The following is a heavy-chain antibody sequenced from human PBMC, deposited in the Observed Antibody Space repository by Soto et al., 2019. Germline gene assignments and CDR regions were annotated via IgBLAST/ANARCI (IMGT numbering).Heavy chain of an antibody. CDR1: GGSISSYY. CDR2: IYYSGST. D-gene: IGHD2-15*01. V-gene: IGHV4-59*01. CDR3: ARGQLGCSGGSCYTDWFDP. J-gene: IGHJ5*02. Sequence: SETLSLTCTVSGGSISSYYWSWIRQPPGKGLEWIVYIYYSGSTNYNPSLKSRVTISVDTSKNQFSLKLSSVTAADTAVYYCARGQLGCSGGSCYTDWFDPWGQGTLVTVSS.